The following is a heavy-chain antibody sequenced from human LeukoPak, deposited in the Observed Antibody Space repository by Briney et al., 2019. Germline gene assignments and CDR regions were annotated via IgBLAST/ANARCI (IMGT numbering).Heavy chain of an antibody. CDR1: GYTFTSYY. J-gene: IGHJ4*02. CDR3: ARVPGYSSSWYSVTPFDY. CDR2: INPSGGST. D-gene: IGHD6-13*01. V-gene: IGHV1-46*01. Sequence: ASVKVSCKASGYTFTSYYMHWVRQAPGQGLEWMEIINPSGGSTSYAQKFQGRVTMTRDTSTSTVYMELSSLRSEDTAVYYCARVPGYSSSWYSVTPFDYWGQGTLVTVSS.